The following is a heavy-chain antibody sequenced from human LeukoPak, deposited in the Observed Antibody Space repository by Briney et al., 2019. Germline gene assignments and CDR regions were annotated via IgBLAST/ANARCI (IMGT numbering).Heavy chain of an antibody. CDR3: ARYSGYEYYFDY. Sequence: SETLSLTCAVSGDSITNPKWWSWVRQPPGKGLEWLGEIYYSGTANYNPSLKSRVTISVDRSKNQFSLKLSSVTAADTAVYYCARYSGYEYYFDYWGQGTLVTVSS. V-gene: IGHV4-4*02. J-gene: IGHJ4*02. CDR2: IYYSGTA. CDR1: GDSITNPKW. D-gene: IGHD5-12*01.